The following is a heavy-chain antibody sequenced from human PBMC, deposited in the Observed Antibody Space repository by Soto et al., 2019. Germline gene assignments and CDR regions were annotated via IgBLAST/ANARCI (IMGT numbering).Heavy chain of an antibody. J-gene: IGHJ6*02. CDR2: IYSTGVT. CDR3: ARYGDGYYGMDV. D-gene: IGHD4-17*01. Sequence: EVQVEESGGGLVQPGGSLRLSCAASGFTVNKFYISWVRQAPGKGLEWVSVIYSTGVTDSANSVKGRFSISRDNSKNTVYLQMNSLRADDTAVYYCARYGDGYYGMDVWGQGTTVTVSS. CDR1: GFTVNKFY. V-gene: IGHV3-66*01.